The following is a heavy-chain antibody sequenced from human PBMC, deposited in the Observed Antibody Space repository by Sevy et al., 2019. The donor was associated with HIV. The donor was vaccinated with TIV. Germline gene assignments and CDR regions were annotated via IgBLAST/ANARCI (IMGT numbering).Heavy chain of an antibody. J-gene: IGHJ4*02. D-gene: IGHD2-8*01. Sequence: GGSLRLSCAASGFTFSKYSMSWVRQPPGKGLEWVSTLSFGWGEINYADSVKGRFTNSRANSKSSVYLQMNNLRPEDTAVYYCAREGCTKPHDYWGQGTLVTVSS. CDR2: LSFGWGEI. CDR3: AREGCTKPHDY. V-gene: IGHV3-23*01. CDR1: GFTFSKYS.